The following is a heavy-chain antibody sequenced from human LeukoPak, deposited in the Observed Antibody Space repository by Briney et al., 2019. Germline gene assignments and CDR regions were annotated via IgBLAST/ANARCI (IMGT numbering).Heavy chain of an antibody. Sequence: VSVKVSSKASGYTFTSYYMHWVRQAPGQGLEWMGIINPSGGSTSYAQKFQGRVTMTRDTSTSTVYMELSSLRSEDTAVYYCAREVDTAMNIYYYGMDVWGQGTTVTVSS. CDR2: INPSGGST. D-gene: IGHD5-18*01. V-gene: IGHV1-46*01. CDR3: AREVDTAMNIYYYGMDV. CDR1: GYTFTSYY. J-gene: IGHJ6*02.